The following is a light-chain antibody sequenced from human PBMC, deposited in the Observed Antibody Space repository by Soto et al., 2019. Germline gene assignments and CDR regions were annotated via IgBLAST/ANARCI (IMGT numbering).Light chain of an antibody. CDR3: QHYNYFPRR. Sequence: IQITQSPCILSNYVGDRFTITCRASESIRTWLAWYQHKPGKAPKFLIYDASTLESGVPSRFSGSGSGTEFTLTISSLQPDDFATYCCQHYNYFPRRFG. J-gene: IGKJ1*01. CDR1: ESIRTW. V-gene: IGKV1-5*01. CDR2: DAS.